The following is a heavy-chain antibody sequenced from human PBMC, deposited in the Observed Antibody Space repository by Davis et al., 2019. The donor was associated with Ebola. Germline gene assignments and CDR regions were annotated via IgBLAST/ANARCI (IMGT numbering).Heavy chain of an antibody. D-gene: IGHD3-9*01. CDR3: ARGDYDILTGYYSN. CDR1: GYTFISYA. CDR2: INTNTGNP. Sequence: ASVKVSCKASGYTFISYAMNWVRQAPGQGLEWMGWINTNTGNPTYAQGFTGRFVFSLDTSVSTAYLQISSLKAEDTAVYYCARGDYDILTGYYSNWGQGTLVTVSS. J-gene: IGHJ4*02. V-gene: IGHV7-4-1*02.